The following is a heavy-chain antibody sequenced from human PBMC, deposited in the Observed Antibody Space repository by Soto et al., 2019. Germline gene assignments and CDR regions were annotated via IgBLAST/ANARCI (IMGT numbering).Heavy chain of an antibody. CDR1: GFTFSSYA. V-gene: IGHV3-23*01. CDR2: ISGSGGST. J-gene: IGHJ6*03. CDR3: AKGGFWSGYREYYYYYMDV. Sequence: GGSLRLSCAASGFTFSSYAMSWVRQAPGKGLEWVSAISGSGGSTYYADSVKGRFTISRDNSKNTLYLQMNSLRAEDKAVYYCAKGGFWSGYREYYYYYMDVWGKGTTVTVSS. D-gene: IGHD3-3*01.